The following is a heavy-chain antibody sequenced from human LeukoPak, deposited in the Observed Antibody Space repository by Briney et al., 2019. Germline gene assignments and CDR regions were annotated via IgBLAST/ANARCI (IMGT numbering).Heavy chain of an antibody. V-gene: IGHV4-4*07. J-gene: IGHJ4*02. CDR2: IYTSGST. CDR3: ARVYSDPVGLLWFGESPPANYFDY. D-gene: IGHD3-10*01. Sequence: PSETLSLTCTVSGGSISSYYWSWIRQPAGKGLEWIGRIYTSGSTNYNPSLKSRVTMSVDTSKNQFSLKLSSVTAADTAVYSCARVYSDPVGLLWFGESPPANYFDYWGQGTLVTVSS. CDR1: GGSISSYY.